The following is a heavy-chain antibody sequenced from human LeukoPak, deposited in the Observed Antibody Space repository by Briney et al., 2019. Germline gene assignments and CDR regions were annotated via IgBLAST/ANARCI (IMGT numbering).Heavy chain of an antibody. J-gene: IGHJ4*02. D-gene: IGHD1-14*01. CDR2: IYYSGST. V-gene: IGHV4-39*07. CDR1: GGSISSSSYY. Sequence: SETLSLTCTVSGGSISSSSYYWGWIRQPPGKGLEWIGSIYYSGSTYYNPSLKSRVTISVDTSKNQFSLKLSSVTAADTAVYYCARDRKYYFDYWGQGTLVTVSS. CDR3: ARDRKYYFDY.